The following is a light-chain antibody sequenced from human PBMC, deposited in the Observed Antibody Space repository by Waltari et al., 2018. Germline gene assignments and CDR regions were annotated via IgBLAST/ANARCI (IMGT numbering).Light chain of an antibody. CDR3: SVKRGSNTVV. CDR2: DVS. Sequence: QSALTQPASVSASPGQSITISCTGARRASYYYVCWYQHHPGKAPKLMIYDVSNRPSGVSNRFSGSKSGSTASLTISGLQAEDEADYYCSVKRGSNTVVFGGGTKLTVL. J-gene: IGLJ2*01. V-gene: IGLV2-14*03. CDR1: RRASYYY.